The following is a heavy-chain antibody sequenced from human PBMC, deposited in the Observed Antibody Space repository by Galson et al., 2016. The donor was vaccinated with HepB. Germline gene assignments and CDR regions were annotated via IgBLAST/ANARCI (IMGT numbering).Heavy chain of an antibody. D-gene: IGHD2-21*01. Sequence: SETLSLTCTVSGGSISSHYWTWIRQTPGKGLEWIGNIYDSGRINYNPSLKSRVTISLDMAKNQVSLKLSSVTAADTAVYYCTRDVWLLVHWGQGTLVTVSS. J-gene: IGHJ5*02. V-gene: IGHV4-59*11. CDR2: IYDSGRI. CDR3: TRDVWLLVH. CDR1: GGSISSHY.